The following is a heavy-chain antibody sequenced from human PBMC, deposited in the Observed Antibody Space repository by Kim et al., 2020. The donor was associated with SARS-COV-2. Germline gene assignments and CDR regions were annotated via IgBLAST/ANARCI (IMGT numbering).Heavy chain of an antibody. V-gene: IGHV4-59*01. CDR2: ISYSGST. Sequence: SETLSLTCTVSGGSLSSYYWNWIRQPPGKGLEWVGYISYSGSTNYNPSLKTRVNLSLDRSKRQFSLKVSSVTAAYTAFYYCAREHGGTYDYWGQGTLVTV. J-gene: IGHJ4*02. CDR3: AREHGGTYDY. D-gene: IGHD4-17*01. CDR1: GGSLSSYY.